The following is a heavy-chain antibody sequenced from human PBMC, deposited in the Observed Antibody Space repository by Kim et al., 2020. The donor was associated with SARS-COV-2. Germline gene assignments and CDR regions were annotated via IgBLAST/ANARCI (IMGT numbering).Heavy chain of an antibody. D-gene: IGHD3-3*01. V-gene: IGHV3-7*03. CDR1: GFTFSSYW. CDR3: ARESPRRLRFLEWLLAPPDY. J-gene: IGHJ4*02. Sequence: GGSLRLSCAASGFTFSSYWMSWVRQAPGKGLEWVANIKQDGSEKYYVDSVKGRFTISRDNAKNSLYLQMNSLRAEDTAVYYCARESPRRLRFLEWLLAPPDYWGQGTLVTVSS. CDR2: IKQDGSEK.